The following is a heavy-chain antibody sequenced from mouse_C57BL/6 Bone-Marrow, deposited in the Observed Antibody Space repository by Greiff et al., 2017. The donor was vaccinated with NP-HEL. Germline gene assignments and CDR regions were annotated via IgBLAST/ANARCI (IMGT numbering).Heavy chain of an antibody. Sequence: EVQLVESGGGLVKPGGSLKLSCAASGFTFSSYAMSWVRQTPEKRLEWVATISDGGSYTYYPDNVKGRFTISRDNAKNNLYLQMSHLKSEDTAMYYCARVITTVVFDYWGQGTTLTVSS. D-gene: IGHD1-1*01. J-gene: IGHJ2*01. V-gene: IGHV5-4*01. CDR1: GFTFSSYA. CDR3: ARVITTVVFDY. CDR2: ISDGGSYT.